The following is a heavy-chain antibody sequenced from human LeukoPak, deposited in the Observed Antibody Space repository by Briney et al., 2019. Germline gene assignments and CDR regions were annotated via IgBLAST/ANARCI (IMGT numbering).Heavy chain of an antibody. CDR1: GFTFSSYE. D-gene: IGHD6-13*01. V-gene: IGHV4-34*01. Sequence: GSLRLSCAASGFTFSSYEMNWIRQPPGKGLEWIGEINHSGSTNYNPSLKSRVTISVDTSKNQFSLKLSSVTAADTAVYYCARRSVGGYSSSWYKFDWFDPWGQGTLVTVSS. CDR3: ARRSVGGYSSSWYKFDWFDP. CDR2: INHSGST. J-gene: IGHJ5*02.